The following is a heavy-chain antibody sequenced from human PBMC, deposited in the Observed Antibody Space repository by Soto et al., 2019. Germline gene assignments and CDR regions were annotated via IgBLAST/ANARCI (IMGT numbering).Heavy chain of an antibody. D-gene: IGHD3-3*01. CDR2: ISYDGNTE. Sequence: QVQLVESGGGVVQPGRSLRLSCAASGFTFSTYGMHWVRQAPGKGLEWVAVISYDGNTEYYADSVKGRLTISRDNSKNTLDLQMSSLRAEDTAVYYCAKNKGANYNFWSGPEYWGQGTLVTVSS. CDR3: AKNKGANYNFWSGPEY. V-gene: IGHV3-30*18. J-gene: IGHJ4*02. CDR1: GFTFSTYG.